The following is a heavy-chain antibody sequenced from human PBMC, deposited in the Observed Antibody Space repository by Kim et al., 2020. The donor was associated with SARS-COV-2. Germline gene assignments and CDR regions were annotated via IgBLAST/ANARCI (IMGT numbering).Heavy chain of an antibody. CDR1: GFTFSSYA. D-gene: IGHD6-13*01. J-gene: IGHJ4*02. V-gene: IGHV3-23*01. CDR2: ISGSGGST. Sequence: GGSLRLSCAASGFTFSSYAMSWVRQAPGKGLEWVSAISGSGGSTYYADSVKGRFTISRDNSKNTLYLQMNSLRAEDTAVYYCAKDRDSSSWYQGGFDYWGQGTLVTVSS. CDR3: AKDRDSSSWYQGGFDY.